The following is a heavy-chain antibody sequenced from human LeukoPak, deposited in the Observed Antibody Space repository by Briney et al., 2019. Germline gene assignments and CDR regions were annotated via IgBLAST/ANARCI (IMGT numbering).Heavy chain of an antibody. V-gene: IGHV4-59*08. CDR3: ARHVGATDDAFDI. D-gene: IGHD1-26*01. J-gene: IGHJ3*02. CDR1: GGSISSYY. Sequence: SETLSLTCTVSGGSISSYYWSWIRQPPGKGLEWIGYIYYGGSTNYNPSLKSRVTISVDTSKNQFSLKLSSVTAADTAVYYCARHVGATDDAFDIWGQGTMVTVSS. CDR2: IYYGGST.